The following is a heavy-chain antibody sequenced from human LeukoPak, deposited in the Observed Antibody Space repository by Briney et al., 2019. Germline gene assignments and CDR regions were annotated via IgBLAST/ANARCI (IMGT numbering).Heavy chain of an antibody. CDR1: GGSLSGYY. V-gene: IGHV4-34*01. Sequence: SSETLSLTCAVYGGSLSGYYWSWIRQPPGKGLEWIGEINHSGSTNYNPSLKSRVTISVDTSKNQFSLKLSSVTAADTAVYYCARATGYYDSSGYYDPVSNFDYWGQGTLVTVSS. D-gene: IGHD3-22*01. J-gene: IGHJ4*02. CDR2: INHSGST. CDR3: ARATGYYDSSGYYDPVSNFDY.